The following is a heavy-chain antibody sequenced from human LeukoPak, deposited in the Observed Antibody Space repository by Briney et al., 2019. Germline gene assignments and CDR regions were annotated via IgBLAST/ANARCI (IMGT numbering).Heavy chain of an antibody. V-gene: IGHV7-4-1*02. Sequence: GASVKVSCKASGYTFTSYGISWVRQAPGQGLEWMGWINTNTGNPTYAQGFTGRFVFSLDTSVSTAYLQISSLKAEDTAVYYCAESLAAFDIWGQGTMVTVSS. CDR1: GYTFTSYG. CDR2: INTNTGNP. J-gene: IGHJ3*02. D-gene: IGHD3-3*02. CDR3: AESLAAFDI.